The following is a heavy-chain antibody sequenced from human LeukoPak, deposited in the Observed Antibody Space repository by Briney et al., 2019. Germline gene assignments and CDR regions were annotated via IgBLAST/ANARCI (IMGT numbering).Heavy chain of an antibody. D-gene: IGHD3-22*01. CDR3: AKALYPSDYYDSSGLPCGMDG. V-gene: IGHV3-43*02. CDR1: VFTFSDYV. J-gene: IGHJ6*02. Sequence: GGSLRLSCADSVFTFSDYVMYWGRQAPGTGLEWVSLISGEVGVTNYVDSVRGRVTIYRENSTRSLCLQINSVRTAGTALCFSAKALYPSDYYDSSGLPCGMDGWGQGSTVTVSS. CDR2: ISGEVGVT.